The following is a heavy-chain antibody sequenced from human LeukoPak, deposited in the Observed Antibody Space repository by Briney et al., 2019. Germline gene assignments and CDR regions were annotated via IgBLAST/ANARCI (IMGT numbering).Heavy chain of an antibody. CDR1: GVSISGSGYY. CDR3: ARDKYCSGGRCYYGFDP. CDR2: IYYSGNT. D-gene: IGHD2-15*01. J-gene: IGHJ5*02. Sequence: SETLSLTCTVSGVSISGSGYYFGWIRQPPGKGLEWIGNIYYSGNTYYNPSLKSRVTISVDTSKSQFSLKLSSVTAADTAVYYCARDKYCSGGRCYYGFDPWGQGTLVTVSS. V-gene: IGHV4-39*07.